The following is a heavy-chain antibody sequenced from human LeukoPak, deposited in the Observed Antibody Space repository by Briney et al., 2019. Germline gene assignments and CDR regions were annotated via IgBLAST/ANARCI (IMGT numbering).Heavy chain of an antibody. V-gene: IGHV4-59*01. CDR3: ARGSHVFDF. CDR1: DASISSYY. Sequence: SETLSLTCTVSDASISSYYWTWIRQPPGKGLEWIGNIYYSVSTNYNPPLRSRVTISVDTSKNQFSLKLSSVTAADTALYYCARGSHVFDFWGQGTMVTVSS. J-gene: IGHJ3*01. CDR2: IYYSVST.